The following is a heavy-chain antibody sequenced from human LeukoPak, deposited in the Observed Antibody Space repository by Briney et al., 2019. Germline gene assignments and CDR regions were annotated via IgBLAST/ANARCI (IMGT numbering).Heavy chain of an antibody. CDR2: IYFSGST. V-gene: IGHV4-31*03. CDR3: AGPSVILSY. J-gene: IGHJ4*02. D-gene: IGHD4-11*01. CDR1: GGSTSTDSQY. Sequence: TSETLSLTCNVSGGSTSTDSQYRSWIRHHPGKGLEWIGYIYFSGSTYYNPSLKSRVTMSVDTSKNQFSLLLSSVTAADSAIYYCAGPSVILSYWGQGILVTVSS.